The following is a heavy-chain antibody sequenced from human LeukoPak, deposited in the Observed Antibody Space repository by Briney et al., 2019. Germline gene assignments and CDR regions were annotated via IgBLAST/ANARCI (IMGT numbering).Heavy chain of an antibody. Sequence: GASVKVSCKVSGYTLTELSMHWVRQAPGNGLEWMGGFDPEDGETIYAQKFQGRDTMTEDTSTDTAYMELSSLRSEDTAVYYCATGPQKYSGSYDYWGQGTLVTVSA. D-gene: IGHD1-26*01. CDR3: ATGPQKYSGSYDY. J-gene: IGHJ4*02. CDR2: FDPEDGET. CDR1: GYTLTELS. V-gene: IGHV1-24*01.